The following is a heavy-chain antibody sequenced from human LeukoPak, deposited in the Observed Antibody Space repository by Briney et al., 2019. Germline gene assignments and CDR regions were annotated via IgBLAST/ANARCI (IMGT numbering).Heavy chain of an antibody. CDR3: AKGNYDSSGYYYELFDY. V-gene: IGHV3-30*18. CDR2: ISYDGSNK. D-gene: IGHD3-22*01. CDR1: GFTFSSYG. J-gene: IGHJ4*02. Sequence: PGGSLRLSCAASGFTFSSYGMHWVRQAPGKGLKWVAVISYDGSNKYYADSVKGRFTISRDNSKNTLYLQMNSLRAEDTAVYYCAKGNYDSSGYYYELFDYWGQGTLVTVSS.